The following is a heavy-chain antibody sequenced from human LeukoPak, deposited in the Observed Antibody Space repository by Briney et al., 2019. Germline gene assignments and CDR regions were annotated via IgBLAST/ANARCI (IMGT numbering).Heavy chain of an antibody. V-gene: IGHV3-23*01. CDR1: GFTFRSDA. Sequence: PGGSLRLSCAASGFTFRSDAMSWVRQAPGKGLEWVSGISGSGGTTYYADSVKGRFTISRDNSKNTLYLQMNSLRAEDTAVYYCARETSGPFDYWGQGTLVTVSS. CDR3: ARETSGPFDY. J-gene: IGHJ4*02. CDR2: ISGSGGTT. D-gene: IGHD5-12*01.